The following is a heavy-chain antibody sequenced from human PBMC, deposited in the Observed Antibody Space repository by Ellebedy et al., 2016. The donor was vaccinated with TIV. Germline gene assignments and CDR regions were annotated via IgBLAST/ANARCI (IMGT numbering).Heavy chain of an antibody. CDR3: ARGAPYCSGGRCYRVNDY. CDR2: IYDSGST. V-gene: IGHV4-59*01. J-gene: IGHJ4*02. D-gene: IGHD2-15*01. Sequence: SETLSLTCTVSGGSISSYYWSWIRQPPGKGLEWIGYIYDSGSTNYNPPLKSRVTTSIDTSKNQFSLKLSSVTAADTAVYYCARGAPYCSGGRCYRVNDYWGQGSQVIVSS. CDR1: GGSISSYY.